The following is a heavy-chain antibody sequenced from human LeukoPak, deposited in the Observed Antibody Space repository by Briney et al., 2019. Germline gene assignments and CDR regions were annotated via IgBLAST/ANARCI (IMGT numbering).Heavy chain of an antibody. CDR1: GFTFSSYG. D-gene: IGHD3-22*01. J-gene: IGHJ4*02. Sequence: GGSLRLSCAASGFTFSSYGMHWVRQAPGKGLEWVAVISYDGRNKYYADSVKGRFTISRDNSKNTLYLQMNSLRAEDTAVYYCGKKHYDSYNSANDYWGQGTLVTVSS. CDR3: GKKHYDSYNSANDY. V-gene: IGHV3-30*18. CDR2: ISYDGRNK.